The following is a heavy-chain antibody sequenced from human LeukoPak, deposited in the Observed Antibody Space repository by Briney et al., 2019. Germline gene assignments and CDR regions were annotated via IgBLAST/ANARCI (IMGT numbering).Heavy chain of an antibody. CDR3: ARLRRRDSSGYVPARYYFDY. Sequence: GASVKVSCKASGYTFTSYAMNWVRQAPGQGLEWMGWINTNTGNPTYAQGFTGRFVFSLDTSVSTAYLQISSLKAEDTAVYYCARLRRRDSSGYVPARYYFDYWGQGTLVTVSS. CDR2: INTNTGNP. V-gene: IGHV7-4-1*02. D-gene: IGHD3-22*01. CDR1: GYTFTSYA. J-gene: IGHJ4*02.